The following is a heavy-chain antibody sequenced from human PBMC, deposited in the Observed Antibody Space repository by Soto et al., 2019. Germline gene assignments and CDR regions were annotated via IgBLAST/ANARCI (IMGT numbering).Heavy chain of an antibody. Sequence: GGSLRLSCAVSGFTFSSYSMNWVRQAPGKGLEWVSYISSSSSTIYYADSVKGRFTISRDNSKNTLYLQMNSLRAEDTAVYYCAKDTYFYDTSGYYIFDYWGQGTLVTVSS. CDR2: ISSSSSTI. D-gene: IGHD3-22*01. J-gene: IGHJ4*02. CDR3: AKDTYFYDTSGYYIFDY. CDR1: GFTFSSYS. V-gene: IGHV3-48*01.